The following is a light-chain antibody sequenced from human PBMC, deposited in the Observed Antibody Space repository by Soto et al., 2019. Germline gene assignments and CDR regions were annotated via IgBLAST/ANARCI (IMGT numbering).Light chain of an antibody. CDR2: NSN. Sequence: QSALTQPPSASGTPGQGVNISCSGSRSDIGSNFVNWYQHLPGTAPKLLIYNSNQRPSGVPDRFSGSKSGTSASLAISGLQSEDEADYYCAAWDDSLTGPVFGTGTKLTVL. CDR1: RSDIGSNF. CDR3: AAWDDSLTGPV. V-gene: IGLV1-44*01. J-gene: IGLJ1*01.